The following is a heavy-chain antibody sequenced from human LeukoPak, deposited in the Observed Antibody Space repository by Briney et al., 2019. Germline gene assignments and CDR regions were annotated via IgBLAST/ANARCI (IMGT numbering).Heavy chain of an antibody. CDR3: ARCYSYGLGYGMDV. J-gene: IGHJ6*02. V-gene: IGHV3-30*14. CDR1: GFTFRSYA. Sequence: PGRSLRLSCAGSGFTFRSYAMHWVRQAPGKGLEWVAVISYDGSNKDYADSVKGRFTISRDNSKNTLYLQMNSLRAEDTAVYYCARCYSYGLGYGMDVWGQGTTVTVSS. D-gene: IGHD5-18*01. CDR2: ISYDGSNK.